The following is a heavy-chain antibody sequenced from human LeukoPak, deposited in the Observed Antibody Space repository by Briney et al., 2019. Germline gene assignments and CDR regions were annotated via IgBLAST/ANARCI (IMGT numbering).Heavy chain of an antibody. Sequence: SVKVSCKASGGTFSSYAISWVRQAPGQGLEWMGGIIPIFGTANYAQKFQGRVTITTDESTSTAYMELSSLRSEDTAVYYCARHSAHSSTNDAFDIWGQGTMVIVCS. J-gene: IGHJ3*02. V-gene: IGHV1-69*05. CDR2: IIPIFGTA. CDR1: GGTFSSYA. D-gene: IGHD6-13*01. CDR3: ARHSAHSSTNDAFDI.